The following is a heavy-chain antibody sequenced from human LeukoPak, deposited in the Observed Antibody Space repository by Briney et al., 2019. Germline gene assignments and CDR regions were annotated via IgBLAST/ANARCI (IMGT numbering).Heavy chain of an antibody. D-gene: IGHD5-12*01. J-gene: IGHJ4*02. Sequence: PGGSLRLSCAASGFTFSSYAMSWVRQAPGKGLEWVSAISGSGGSTYYADSVKGRFTISRDNSKNTLYLQMDSLRAEDTAVYYCAKGDSYGGYIGHDYWGQGTLVTVSS. CDR2: ISGSGGST. CDR1: GFTFSSYA. V-gene: IGHV3-23*01. CDR3: AKGDSYGGYIGHDY.